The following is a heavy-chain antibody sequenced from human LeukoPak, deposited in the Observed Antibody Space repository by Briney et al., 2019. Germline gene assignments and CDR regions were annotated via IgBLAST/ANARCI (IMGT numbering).Heavy chain of an antibody. V-gene: IGHV1-69*06. D-gene: IGHD3-10*01. J-gene: IGHJ3*02. CDR3: ARLWADAFDI. CDR2: ITPIFGTA. CDR1: GGTFSSYA. Sequence: SVKVSCKASGGTFSSYAISWVRQAPGQGLEWMGGITPIFGTANYAQKFQGRVTITADKSTSTAYMELSSLRSEDTAVYYCARLWADAFDIWGQGTMVTVSS.